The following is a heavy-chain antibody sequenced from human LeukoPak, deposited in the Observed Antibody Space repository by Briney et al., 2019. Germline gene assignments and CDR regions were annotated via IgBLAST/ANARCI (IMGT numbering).Heavy chain of an antibody. CDR2: ISYDGSNK. CDR1: GFTFSSYG. Sequence: GGSLRLSCAASGFTFSSYGMHWVRQAPGKGLEWVAVISYDGSNKYYADSVKGRFTISRDNSKNTLYLQMNSPRAEDTAVYYCAKVLYYYDSSGEFDYWGQGTLVTVSS. V-gene: IGHV3-30*18. J-gene: IGHJ4*02. CDR3: AKVLYYYDSSGEFDY. D-gene: IGHD3-22*01.